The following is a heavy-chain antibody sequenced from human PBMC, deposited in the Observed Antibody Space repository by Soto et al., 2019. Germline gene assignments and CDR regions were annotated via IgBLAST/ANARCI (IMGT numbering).Heavy chain of an antibody. Sequence: QVQLQESGPGLVKPSETLSLTCTVSGGSISPYKWTWIRQSPGQGLEWIAYIYSSGSSDYNPSLKGRVTISMDTSKNQYSLKLNSATAADTAVYYCAREWSAFDYWGQGIVVTVSS. CDR2: IYSSGSS. J-gene: IGHJ4*02. V-gene: IGHV4-4*08. CDR3: AREWSAFDY. D-gene: IGHD2-15*01. CDR1: GGSISPYK.